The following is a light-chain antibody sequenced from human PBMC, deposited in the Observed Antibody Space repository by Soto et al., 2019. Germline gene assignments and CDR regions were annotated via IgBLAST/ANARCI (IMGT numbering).Light chain of an antibody. CDR1: QRVSSGY. J-gene: IGKJ2*01. CDR2: GAS. V-gene: IGKV3-20*01. CDR3: QQYGSSPPYT. Sequence: EIVLTQSPGTLFLSPGERATLSCRASQRVSSGYLAWYQQKPGQAPRLLIYGASSRAAGIPDRFSGSGSGIDFTLTISRLEPEDFAVYYCQQYGSSPPYTFGQGTKLEI.